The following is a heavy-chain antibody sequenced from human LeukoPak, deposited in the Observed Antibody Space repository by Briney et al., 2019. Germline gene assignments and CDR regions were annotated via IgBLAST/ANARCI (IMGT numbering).Heavy chain of an antibody. CDR1: GGSISSGGYY. J-gene: IGHJ4*02. D-gene: IGHD3-22*01. CDR2: IYYSGST. CDR3: ARARGRYYDSSGYPRFHYFDY. Sequence: SETLSLTCTVSGGSISSGGYYWSWIRQHPGKGLGWIGYIYYSGSTYYNPSLKSRVTISVDTSKNQFSLKLSSVTAADTAVYYCARARGRYYDSSGYPRFHYFDYWGQGTLVTVSS. V-gene: IGHV4-31*03.